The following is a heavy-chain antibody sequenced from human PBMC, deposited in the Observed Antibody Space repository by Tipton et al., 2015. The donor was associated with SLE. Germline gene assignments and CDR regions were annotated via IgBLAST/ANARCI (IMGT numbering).Heavy chain of an antibody. CDR2: ISAYNGNT. CDR1: GYTFTSYG. V-gene: IGHV1-18*01. D-gene: IGHD4-23*01. Sequence: QSGPEVKKPGASVKVSCKASGYTFTSYGISWVRQAPGQGLEWMGWISAYNGNTNYAQKFQGRVTMTTDRSTSTAYMELKSLRSDATAVYYCARDPEGLTPFDSWGQGTLVTVSS. CDR3: ARDPEGLTPFDS. J-gene: IGHJ4*02.